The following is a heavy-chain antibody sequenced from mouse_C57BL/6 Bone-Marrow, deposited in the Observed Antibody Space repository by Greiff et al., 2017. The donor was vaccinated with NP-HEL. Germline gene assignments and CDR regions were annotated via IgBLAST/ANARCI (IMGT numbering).Heavy chain of an antibody. V-gene: IGHV5-17*01. CDR3: ARKYSNYYYYAMDY. Sequence: EVQGVESGGGLVKPGGSLKLSCAASGFTFSDYGMHWVRQAPEKGLEWVAYISSGSSTIYYADTVKGRFTISRDNAKNTLFLQMTSLRSEDTAMYYCARKYSNYYYYAMDYWGQGTSVTVSS. CDR1: GFTFSDYG. D-gene: IGHD2-5*01. J-gene: IGHJ4*01. CDR2: ISSGSSTI.